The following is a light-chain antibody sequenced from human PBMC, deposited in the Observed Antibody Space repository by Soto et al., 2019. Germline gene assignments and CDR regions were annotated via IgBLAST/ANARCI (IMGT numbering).Light chain of an antibody. J-gene: IGKJ4*01. Sequence: EIVMTQSPVTLSVSPGDRATLSCRASQSVNSNLAWYQQKPGQTPKLLIYVASPRATGIPARFSGSGSGTEFALTISSLHCEDFAVYYCQQYNGWPLTFGGGTKVEFK. CDR3: QQYNGWPLT. V-gene: IGKV3-15*01. CDR1: QSVNSN. CDR2: VAS.